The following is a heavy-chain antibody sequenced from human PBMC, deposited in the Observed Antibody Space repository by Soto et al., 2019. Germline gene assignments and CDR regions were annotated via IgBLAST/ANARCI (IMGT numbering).Heavy chain of an antibody. V-gene: IGHV1-8*01. D-gene: IGHD6-13*01. CDR3: ARGFSSYSDF. CDR2: MNPNTGNT. CDR1: GYTFIDFD. Sequence: QVQLVQSGAEVKRPGASVKVSCRAYGYTFIDFDINWVRQAPGQGLEWMGWMNPNTGNTAYAQKFQGRRTLTRDTSTSAAYMDLSSLTSDDTAVYYCARGFSSYSDFWAQGTLVTVSS. J-gene: IGHJ4*02.